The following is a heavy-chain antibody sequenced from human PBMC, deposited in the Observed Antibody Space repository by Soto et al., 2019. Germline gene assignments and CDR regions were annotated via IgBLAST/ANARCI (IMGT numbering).Heavy chain of an antibody. V-gene: IGHV4-31*03. CDR1: GGSISSGGYY. D-gene: IGHD4-17*01. J-gene: IGHJ6*02. CDR3: AREEDYGDYAEYYYYGMDV. CDR2: IYYSGRT. Sequence: QVQLQESGPGLVKPSQTLSLTCTVSGGSISSGGYYWSWIRQHPGKGLEWIGYIYYSGRTYCNPSLKSRVTISVDTSKNQFSLKLSSVTAADTAVYYCAREEDYGDYAEYYYYGMDVWGQGTTVTVSS.